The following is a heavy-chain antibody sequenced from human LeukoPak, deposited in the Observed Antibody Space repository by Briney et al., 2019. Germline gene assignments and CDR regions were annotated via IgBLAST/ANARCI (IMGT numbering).Heavy chain of an antibody. CDR3: ARGGSYWDI. V-gene: IGHV4-39*07. CDR1: GGSIRTTSYY. Sequence: SGTLSLTCSVSGGSIRTTSYYWGWVRQPRGRGLECIGTIYFTGSTYHNPSIKSRVTMSVDLSKNEFSRNLSSVTAADTAVYYCARGGSYWDIWGQGSLVTVSS. D-gene: IGHD3-10*01. CDR2: IYFTGST. J-gene: IGHJ4*02.